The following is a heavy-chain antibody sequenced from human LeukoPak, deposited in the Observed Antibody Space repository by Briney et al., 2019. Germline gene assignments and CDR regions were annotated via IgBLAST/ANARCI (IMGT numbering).Heavy chain of an antibody. Sequence: SETLSLTCAVHGGSFSGYYWSWIRQPPGKGLEWIGEINHSGSTNYNPSLKSRVTISVDTSKNQFSLKLSSVTAADTAVYYCARQFGEFHLDYWGQGTLVTVSS. CDR3: ARQFGEFHLDY. CDR2: INHSGST. D-gene: IGHD3-10*01. CDR1: GGSFSGYY. V-gene: IGHV4-34*01. J-gene: IGHJ4*02.